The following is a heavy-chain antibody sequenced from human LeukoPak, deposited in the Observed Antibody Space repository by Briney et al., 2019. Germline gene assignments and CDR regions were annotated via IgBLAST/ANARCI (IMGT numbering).Heavy chain of an antibody. CDR1: GGSISSYY. J-gene: IGHJ3*02. CDR3: AREDMFFYDNSAYNVLDI. V-gene: IGHV4-59*01. Sequence: PSEPLSLTCNVSGGSISSYYWNWFRQSPGKGLEWIGNVYNNGRTIYNPSLKSRVTISVDTSKNHFSLQLTSVTAADTAVYFRAREDMFFYDNSAYNVLDIWGQGTKVTVSS. CDR2: VYNNGRT. D-gene: IGHD5/OR15-5a*01.